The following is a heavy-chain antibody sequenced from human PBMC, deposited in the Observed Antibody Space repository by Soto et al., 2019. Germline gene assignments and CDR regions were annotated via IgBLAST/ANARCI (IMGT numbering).Heavy chain of an antibody. CDR2: ITSGGTK. Sequence: GGSLRLSCAASGFTFSDYYMTWVRQAPGKGLEWVSYITSGGTKYYADSVKGRFTISRDNAKNSLFLQMNSLRAEDTAVYYCAGEKVVFSSWGQGTLVTVSS. V-gene: IGHV3-11*01. J-gene: IGHJ4*02. CDR3: AGEKVVFSS. CDR1: GFTFSDYY. D-gene: IGHD2-8*02.